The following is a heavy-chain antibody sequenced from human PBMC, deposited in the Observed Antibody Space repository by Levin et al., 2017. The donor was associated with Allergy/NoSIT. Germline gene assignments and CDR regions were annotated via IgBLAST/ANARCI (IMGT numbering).Heavy chain of an antibody. J-gene: IGHJ4*02. CDR1: GFTFSSYA. D-gene: IGHD3-22*01. Sequence: PGESLKISCAASGFTFSSYAMSWVRQAPGKGLEWVSAISGSGGSTYYADSVKGRFTISRDNSKNTLYLQMNSLRAEDTAVYYCANQGHYYDSSGYPFDYWCQGTLVTVSS. CDR3: ANQGHYYDSSGYPFDY. V-gene: IGHV3-23*01. CDR2: ISGSGGST.